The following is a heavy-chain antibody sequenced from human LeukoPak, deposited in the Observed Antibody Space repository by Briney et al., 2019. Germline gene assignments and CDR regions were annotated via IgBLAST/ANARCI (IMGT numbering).Heavy chain of an antibody. J-gene: IGHJ3*02. V-gene: IGHV4-59*08. Sequence: SETLSLTCTVSGGSISSYYWSWIRQPPGKGLEWIGYIYYSGSTNYNPSLKSRVTISVDTSKNQFSLKMSSVTAAETAVYFCARRISGNPNAFDIWGQGTMVTVSS. CDR2: IYYSGST. CDR1: GGSISSYY. D-gene: IGHD3-3*02. CDR3: ARRISGNPNAFDI.